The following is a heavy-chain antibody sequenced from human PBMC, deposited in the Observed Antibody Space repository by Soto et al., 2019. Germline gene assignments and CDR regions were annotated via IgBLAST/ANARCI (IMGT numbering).Heavy chain of an antibody. CDR1: GFTFSSYS. D-gene: IGHD1-26*01. J-gene: IGHJ4*02. Sequence: GGSLRLSCAASGFTFSSYSMNWVRQAPGKGLEWVSYISSSSSTIYYADSVKGRFTISRDNAKNSLYLQMESLTAEDTAVYYCARDPRVISAYRYSGLYFDYWGQGTLVTVSS. V-gene: IGHV3-48*01. CDR2: ISSSSSTI. CDR3: ARDPRVISAYRYSGLYFDY.